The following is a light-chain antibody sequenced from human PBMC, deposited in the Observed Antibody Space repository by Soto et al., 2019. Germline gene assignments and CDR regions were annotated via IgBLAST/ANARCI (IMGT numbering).Light chain of an antibody. Sequence: AVQLTQSPSSLSASVGERVAITCRASQGISLSLAWYQQKPGESPNLLIFDASSLQGGVPSRFSGSASGTEFTLTISTLHPEDFATYFCQQYESYPCTFGQGTRLEI. V-gene: IGKV1-13*02. CDR3: QQYESYPCT. CDR2: DAS. CDR1: QGISLS. J-gene: IGKJ5*01.